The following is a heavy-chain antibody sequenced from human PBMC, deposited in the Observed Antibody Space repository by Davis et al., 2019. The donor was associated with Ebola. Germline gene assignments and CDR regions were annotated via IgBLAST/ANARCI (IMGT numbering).Heavy chain of an antibody. V-gene: IGHV4-39*01. J-gene: IGHJ4*02. CDR1: GGSISSSSYY. CDR3: ASTNMVNFDY. CDR2: IYYSGST. D-gene: IGHD2/OR15-2a*01. Sequence: PSETLSLTCTVSGGSISSSSYYWGWIRQPPGKGLEWIGSIYYSGSTYYNPSLKSRVTISVDTSKNQFSLKLSSVTAADTAVYYCASTNMVNFDYWGQGTLVTVSS.